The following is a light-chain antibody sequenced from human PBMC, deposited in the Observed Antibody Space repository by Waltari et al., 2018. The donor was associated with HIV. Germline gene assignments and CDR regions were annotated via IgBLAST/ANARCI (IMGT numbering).Light chain of an antibody. Sequence: DIVLTQSPDSLAVSLGERATINCKSSQNLLYSPNNKNYLAWFQQKPGQPPKLLIYWASSRESGVPDRFSGGGSGTDFTLSISSLQAEDVAVYYCQQYYGYPWTFGQGTKVEIK. V-gene: IGKV4-1*01. CDR2: WAS. CDR1: QNLLYSPNNKNY. J-gene: IGKJ1*01. CDR3: QQYYGYPWT.